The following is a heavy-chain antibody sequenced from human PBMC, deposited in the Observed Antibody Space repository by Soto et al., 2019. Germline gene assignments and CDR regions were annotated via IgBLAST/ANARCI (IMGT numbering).Heavy chain of an antibody. Sequence: GGSLRLSCAASGFTFSSYGMHWVRQAPGKGLEWVAVISYDGSNKYYADSVKGRFTISRDNSKNTLYLQMNSLRAEDTAVYYCAKDLPGGRFWSGYYRDYYYYYGMDVWGQGTTVTVSS. CDR2: ISYDGSNK. J-gene: IGHJ6*02. D-gene: IGHD3-3*01. CDR1: GFTFSSYG. V-gene: IGHV3-30*18. CDR3: AKDLPGGRFWSGYYRDYYYYYGMDV.